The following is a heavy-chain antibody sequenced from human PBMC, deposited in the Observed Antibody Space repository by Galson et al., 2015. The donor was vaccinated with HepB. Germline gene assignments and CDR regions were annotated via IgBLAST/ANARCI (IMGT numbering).Heavy chain of an antibody. V-gene: IGHV4-4*07. J-gene: IGHJ2*01. CDR3: ARALYSSSWSYWYFDL. D-gene: IGHD6-13*01. CDR2: IYTSGST. CDR1: GGSISSYY. Sequence: LSLTCTVSGGSISSYYWSWIRQPAGKGLEWIGRIYTSGSTNYNPSLKSRVTMSVDTSKNQFSLKLSSVTAADTAVYYCARALYSSSWSYWYFDLWGRGTLVTVSS.